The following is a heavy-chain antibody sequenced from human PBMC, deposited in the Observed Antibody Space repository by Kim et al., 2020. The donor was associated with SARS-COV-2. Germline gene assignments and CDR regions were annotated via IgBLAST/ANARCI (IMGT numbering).Heavy chain of an antibody. CDR1: GYTLTELS. CDR3: ATGPPYGSGNWFDP. CDR2: FDPEDGET. Sequence: ASVKVSCKVSGYTLTELSMHWVRQAPGKGLEWMGGFDPEDGETIYAQKFQGRVTMTEDTSTDTAYMELSSLRSEDTAVYYCATGPPYGSGNWFDPWGQGTXVTVSS. J-gene: IGHJ5*02. D-gene: IGHD3-10*01. V-gene: IGHV1-24*01.